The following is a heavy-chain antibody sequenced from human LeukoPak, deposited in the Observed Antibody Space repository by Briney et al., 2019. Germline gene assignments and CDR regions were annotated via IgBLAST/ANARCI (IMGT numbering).Heavy chain of an antibody. J-gene: IGHJ4*02. CDR2: ISYDGSNK. CDR3: ARELAAAGPFDY. Sequence: PGGSLRLSCAASGFTFSSYAMHRVRQAPGKGLEWVAVISYDGSNKYYADSVKGRFTISRDNSKNTLYLQMNSLRAEDTAVYYCARELAAAGPFDYWGQGTLVTVSS. D-gene: IGHD6-13*01. V-gene: IGHV3-30-3*01. CDR1: GFTFSSYA.